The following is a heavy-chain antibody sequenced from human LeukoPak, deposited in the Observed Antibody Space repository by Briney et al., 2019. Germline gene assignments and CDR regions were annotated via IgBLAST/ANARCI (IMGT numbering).Heavy chain of an antibody. J-gene: IGHJ4*02. CDR2: INHSGNT. V-gene: IGHV4-34*01. CDR1: GGSFSGYY. D-gene: IGHD4-17*01. Sequence: PSETLSLTCAVYGGSFSGYYWSWIRQPPGKGLEWIGEINHSGNTNYNPSLKSRVTISVDTSKNQFSLKLSSVTAADTAVYYCARGSGKTTVTTEFDYWGQGTLVTVSS. CDR3: ARGSGKTTVTTEFDY.